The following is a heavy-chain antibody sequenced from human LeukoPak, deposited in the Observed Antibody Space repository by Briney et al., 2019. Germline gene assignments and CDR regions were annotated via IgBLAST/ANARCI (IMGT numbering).Heavy chain of an antibody. V-gene: IGHV3-23*01. CDR1: GFTFRSDA. CDR3: EGTYYYDSSDDY. CDR2: ISGSGTST. J-gene: IGHJ4*02. D-gene: IGHD3-22*01. Sequence: GGSLRLSCAASGFTFRSDAMSWVRQAPGQGLELVLAISGSGTSTYYADSVKGRFTISRDNSKNTLYLQMNSLRAEDTAVYYCEGTYYYDSSDDYWGQGTLVTVSS.